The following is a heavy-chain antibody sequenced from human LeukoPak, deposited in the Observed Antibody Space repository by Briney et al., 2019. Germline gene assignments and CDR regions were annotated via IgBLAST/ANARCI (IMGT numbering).Heavy chain of an antibody. CDR2: INPNSSNT. Sequence: ASVKLSCKASGFTFTSYDINWVRQATGQGLEWMGWINPNSSNTGYAQKVKGRVTITRNNSISTVYMELSSLRSEDTSVYYCARDLRSGWNYYYLGMDVWGQGTTVTVPS. V-gene: IGHV1-8*01. D-gene: IGHD6-19*01. CDR1: GFTFTSYD. CDR3: ARDLRSGWNYYYLGMDV. J-gene: IGHJ6*01.